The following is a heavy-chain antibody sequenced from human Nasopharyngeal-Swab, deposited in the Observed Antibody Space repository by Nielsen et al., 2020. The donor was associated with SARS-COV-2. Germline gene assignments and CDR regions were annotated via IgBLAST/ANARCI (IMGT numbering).Heavy chain of an antibody. D-gene: IGHD2-8*01. CDR3: ARDDGDVPGVTGSGPPGGF. CDR2: LNPNSGDT. CDR1: GYTFTDYY. Sequence: ASVKVSCKASGYTFTDYYMHWVRQAPGQGLEWMGRLNPNSGDTNYAQNLQGRVTMTRDTSIKTAYMELSSLRSDDTAVYYCARDDGDVPGVTGSGPPGGFWGQGTLVTVSS. V-gene: IGHV1-2*06. J-gene: IGHJ4*02.